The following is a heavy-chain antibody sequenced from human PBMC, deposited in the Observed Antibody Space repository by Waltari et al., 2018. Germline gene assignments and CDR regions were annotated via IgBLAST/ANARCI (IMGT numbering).Heavy chain of an antibody. V-gene: IGHV3-7*01. J-gene: IGHJ4*02. Sequence: EVQLVESGGGLVQPGGSLRLSCAASGFTFSSYWMSWVRQAPGKGLEWVANIKQDGSEKYYVDSVKGRCTISRDNAKNSLYLQMNSLGAEDTAVYYCATVYGDAPYWGQGTLVTVSS. CDR1: GFTFSSYW. D-gene: IGHD4-17*01. CDR3: ATVYGDAPY. CDR2: IKQDGSEK.